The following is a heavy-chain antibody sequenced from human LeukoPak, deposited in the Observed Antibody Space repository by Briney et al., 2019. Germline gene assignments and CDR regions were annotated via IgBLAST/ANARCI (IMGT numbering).Heavy chain of an antibody. Sequence: PGGSLRLSCAASGFTFSGYAMHWVRQAPGKGLEWVAVISYDGSNKYYADSVKGRFTISRDNAKNSLYLQMNSLRAEDTALYYCARAGLYNWNYEGTTYFDFWGQGTLVTVSA. CDR1: GFTFSGYA. V-gene: IGHV3-30*04. J-gene: IGHJ4*02. CDR3: ARAGLYNWNYEGTTYFDF. D-gene: IGHD1-7*01. CDR2: ISYDGSNK.